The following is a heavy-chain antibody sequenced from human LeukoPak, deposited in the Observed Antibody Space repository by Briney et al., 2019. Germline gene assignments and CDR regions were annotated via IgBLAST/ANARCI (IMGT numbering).Heavy chain of an antibody. Sequence: SETLSLTCAVYGGSFSGYYWSWIRQPPGKGLEWIGEINHSGSTNYNPSLKSRVTISVDTFKNQFSLKLSSVTAADTAVYYCARGQFGVVIADYWGQGTLVTVSS. V-gene: IGHV4-34*01. CDR1: GGSFSGYY. J-gene: IGHJ4*02. CDR2: INHSGST. CDR3: ARGQFGVVIADY. D-gene: IGHD3-3*01.